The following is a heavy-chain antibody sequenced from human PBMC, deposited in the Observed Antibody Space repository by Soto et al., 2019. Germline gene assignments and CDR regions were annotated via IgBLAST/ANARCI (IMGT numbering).Heavy chain of an antibody. D-gene: IGHD2-2*01. CDR1: GFTFSSYG. V-gene: IGHV3-33*01. Sequence: GGSLRLSCAASGFTFSSYGMHWVRQAPGKGLEWVAVIWYDGSNKYYADSVKGRFTISRDNSKNTLYLQMNSLRAEDTAVYYCARDLPAAIRPTKYSDLDAFDIWGQGTMVTVSS. CDR2: IWYDGSNK. J-gene: IGHJ3*02. CDR3: ARDLPAAIRPTKYSDLDAFDI.